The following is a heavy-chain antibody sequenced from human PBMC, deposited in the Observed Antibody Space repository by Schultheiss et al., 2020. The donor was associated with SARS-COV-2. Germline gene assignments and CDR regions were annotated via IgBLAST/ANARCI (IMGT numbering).Heavy chain of an antibody. CDR3: ARLGDRGSSSWGPFDY. CDR2: IDPSDSYT. Sequence: GESLKISCKGSGYSFTSYWISWVRQMPGKGLEWMGRIDPSDSYTNYSPSFQGHVTISADKSISTAYLQWSSLKASDTAMYYCARLGDRGSSSWGPFDYWGQGTLVTVSS. V-gene: IGHV5-10-1*01. J-gene: IGHJ4*02. CDR1: GYSFTSYW. D-gene: IGHD6-13*01.